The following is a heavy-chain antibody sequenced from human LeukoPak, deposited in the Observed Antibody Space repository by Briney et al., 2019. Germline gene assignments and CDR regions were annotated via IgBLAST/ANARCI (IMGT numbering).Heavy chain of an antibody. D-gene: IGHD4-17*01. Sequence: GGSLRLSRAASGCTFSGYGMHWVRQAPGKGLEWVAVIWYDGSNKYYADSVKGRFTISRDNSKNTLYLQMNSLRAEDTAVYYCARVEVYGDYDSSFDYWGQGTLVTVSS. V-gene: IGHV3-33*01. CDR1: GCTFSGYG. CDR2: IWYDGSNK. J-gene: IGHJ4*02. CDR3: ARVEVYGDYDSSFDY.